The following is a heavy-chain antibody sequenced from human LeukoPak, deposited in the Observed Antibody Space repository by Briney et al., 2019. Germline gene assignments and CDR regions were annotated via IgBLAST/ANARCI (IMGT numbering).Heavy chain of an antibody. CDR3: VKDSVRGYSGYGNDGFGI. CDR1: GFTFSTYP. J-gene: IGHJ3*02. CDR2: IYSGGTST. D-gene: IGHD5-12*01. V-gene: IGHV3-23*03. Sequence: GGSLTLSCAVSGFTFSTYPMIWVRQSPGKGLEGFSPIYSGGTSTYYDASVKGRFPLSRDNSKNTLYLQMNRLTAEDTAVYYCVKDSVRGYSGYGNDGFGIWGQGTMVTVSS.